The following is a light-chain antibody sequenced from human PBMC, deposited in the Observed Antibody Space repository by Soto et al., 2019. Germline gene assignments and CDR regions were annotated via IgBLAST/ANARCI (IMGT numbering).Light chain of an antibody. J-gene: IGLJ2*01. CDR2: LNSDGSH. CDR1: SGHNSYA. V-gene: IGLV4-69*01. Sequence: QLVLTQSPSASASLGASIKLTCTLSSGHNSYAIAWHQQQPEKGPRYLMKLNSDGSHSKGDGIPDRFSGSSSGAERYLTISSLQAEDDAEYYCQTWGTGIHVLFGGGTKLTVL. CDR3: QTWGTGIHVL.